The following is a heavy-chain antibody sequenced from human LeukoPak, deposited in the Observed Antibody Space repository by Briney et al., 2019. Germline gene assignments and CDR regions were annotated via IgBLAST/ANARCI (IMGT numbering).Heavy chain of an antibody. CDR2: ISAYNGNT. CDR1: GYTFTSYG. Sequence: ASVKVSCKASGYTFTSYGISWVRQAPGQGLEWMGWISAYNGNTNYAQKLQGRVTMTTDTSTSTAYMELRSLRSDDTAMYYCARDRDVDTAMVGDYWGQGTLVTVSS. V-gene: IGHV1-18*01. J-gene: IGHJ4*02. CDR3: ARDRDVDTAMVGDY. D-gene: IGHD5-18*01.